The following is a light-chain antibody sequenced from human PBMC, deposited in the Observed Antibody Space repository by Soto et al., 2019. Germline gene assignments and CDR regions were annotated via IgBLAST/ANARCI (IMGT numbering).Light chain of an antibody. V-gene: IGKV2-28*01. J-gene: IGKJ1*01. Sequence: DIVMTQSPLSLPVTPGEPASISCRSSQSLLHSNGYNYLDCYLXKPGQSXXLXISLGSNRSSGVPDRFSGSGSGTDFTLKISRVEAEDVGVYYCMQALQTPPWTFGQGTKVDIK. CDR2: LGS. CDR3: MQALQTPPWT. CDR1: QSLLHSNGYNY.